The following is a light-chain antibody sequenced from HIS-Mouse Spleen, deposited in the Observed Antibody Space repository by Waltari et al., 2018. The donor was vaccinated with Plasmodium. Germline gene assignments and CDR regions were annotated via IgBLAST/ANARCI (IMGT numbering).Light chain of an antibody. V-gene: IGKV1-5*03. CDR2: KAS. J-gene: IGKJ1*01. CDR1: QSISNR. CDR3: QQYNSYSWT. Sequence: DIQMTQSPSTLSASVGARVTITCRASQSISNRLAWYQQKPGKAPKLLIYKASSLESGVPSRFSGSGSGTEFTLTISSLQPDDFATYYCQQYNSYSWTFGQGTKVEIK.